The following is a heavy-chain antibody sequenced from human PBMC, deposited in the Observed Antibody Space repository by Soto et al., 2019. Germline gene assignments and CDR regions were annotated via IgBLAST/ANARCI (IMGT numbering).Heavy chain of an antibody. CDR1: GVTFSSYA. CDR3: ARDRGPPTAVPTYYYYYYGMDV. CDR2: IIPIFGTA. V-gene: IGHV1-69*01. Sequence: QVQLVQSGAEVKKPGSSVKVSCKASGVTFSSYAISWVRQAPGQGLEWMGGIIPIFGTANYAQKFQGRVTITADESTSTAYMELSSLRSEDTAVYYCARDRGPPTAVPTYYYYYYGMDVWGQGTTVTVSS. J-gene: IGHJ6*02. D-gene: IGHD3-10*01.